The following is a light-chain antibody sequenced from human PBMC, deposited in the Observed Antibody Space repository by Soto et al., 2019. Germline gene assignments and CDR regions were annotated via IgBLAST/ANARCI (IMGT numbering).Light chain of an antibody. Sequence: QSVLTQPASVSGSPGNSITISCTGTSSDVGGYDYVSWYQLHPGKAPKLMVFEVNNRPSGVSYRFSGSKSGNTASLTISGLQAEEEADYFCSSYSISTAYLFGTGTKVTVL. V-gene: IGLV2-14*01. CDR2: EVN. CDR3: SSYSISTAYL. J-gene: IGLJ1*01. CDR1: SSDVGGYDY.